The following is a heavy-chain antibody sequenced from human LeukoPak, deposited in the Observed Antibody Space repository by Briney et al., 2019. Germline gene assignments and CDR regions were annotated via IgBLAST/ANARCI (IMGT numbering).Heavy chain of an antibody. CDR3: ARVPGS. V-gene: IGHV4-34*01. J-gene: IGHJ5*02. CDR1: GGSFSGYY. Sequence: SETLSLTCAVYGGSFSGYYWSWIRQPPGKGLEWIGEINHSGSTNYNPSLESRVTISVDTSKNQFSLKLSSVTAADTAVYYCARVPGSWGQGTLVTVSS. D-gene: IGHD3-10*01. CDR2: INHSGST.